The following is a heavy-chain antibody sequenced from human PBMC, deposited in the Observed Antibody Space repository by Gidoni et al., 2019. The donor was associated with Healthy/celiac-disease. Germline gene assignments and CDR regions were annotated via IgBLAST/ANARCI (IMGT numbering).Heavy chain of an antibody. Sequence: EVQLVESGGGLVQPGGSLRLSCAASGFPFSSYWMSWVRQAPGKGLEWVANIKQDGSEKYYVDSVKGRFTISRDNAKNSLYLRMNSLRAEDTAVYYCARDPPGGGELLVDYWGQGTLVTVSS. D-gene: IGHD1-26*01. CDR3: ARDPPGGGELLVDY. J-gene: IGHJ4*02. CDR1: GFPFSSYW. CDR2: IKQDGSEK. V-gene: IGHV3-7*03.